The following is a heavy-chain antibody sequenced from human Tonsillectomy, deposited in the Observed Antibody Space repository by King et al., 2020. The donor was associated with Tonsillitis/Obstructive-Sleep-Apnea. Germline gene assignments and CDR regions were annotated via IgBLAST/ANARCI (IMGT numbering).Heavy chain of an antibody. Sequence: TLKESGPTLVKPTQTLTLTCTFSGFSLSTSGVGVGWIRQPPGKALEWLALIYWDDDKRYSPSLKSRLTITKDTSKNQVVLTMTNMNPVDTATYYCANSGGSQPQNWFDPWGQGTLVTVSS. CDR3: ANSGGSQPQNWFDP. V-gene: IGHV2-5*02. D-gene: IGHD2-2*01. J-gene: IGHJ5*02. CDR2: IYWDDDK. CDR1: GFSLSTSGVG.